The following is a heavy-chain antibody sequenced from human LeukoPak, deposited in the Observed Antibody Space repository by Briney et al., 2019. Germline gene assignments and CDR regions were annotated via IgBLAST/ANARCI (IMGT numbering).Heavy chain of an antibody. CDR2: INHSGST. CDR3: ARHRPRYCSGTSCLNWFDP. J-gene: IGHJ5*02. D-gene: IGHD2-2*01. V-gene: IGHV4-34*01. CDR1: GGSFSGYY. Sequence: SETLSLTCAVYGGSFSGYYWSWIRQPPGKGLEWIGEINHSGSTNYNPSLKSRVTISVDTSKNQFSLKLSSVTAADTAVYYCARHRPRYCSGTSCLNWFDPWGQGTLVTVSS.